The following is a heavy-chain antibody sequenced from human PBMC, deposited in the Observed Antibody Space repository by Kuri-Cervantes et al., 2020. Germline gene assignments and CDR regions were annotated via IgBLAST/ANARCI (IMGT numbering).Heavy chain of an antibody. V-gene: IGHV3-11*04. J-gene: IGHJ3*02. Sequence: GGSLRLSCAASGFTFRNFAMTWIRQAPGKGLEWVSYISSGGRTIYYADSLKGRFTISRDNSKKLVYLQMNSLRAEDTAVYYCARGTYGDAFDMWGQGTMVTVSS. D-gene: IGHD4-17*01. CDR3: ARGTYGDAFDM. CDR1: GFTFRNFA. CDR2: ISSGGRTI.